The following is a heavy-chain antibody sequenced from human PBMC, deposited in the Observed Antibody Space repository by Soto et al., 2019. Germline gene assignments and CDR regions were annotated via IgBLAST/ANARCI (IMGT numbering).Heavy chain of an antibody. CDR1: GGSISNGGYY. CDR2: IHYSGST. Sequence: SLSLTCTVCGGSISNGGYYWNWVRQHPGKGLEWIGYIHYSGSTWYNPSLESRVTISVDTSKDQFSLKLRSVTAADTAVYYCARVRGSGNYAAYYFDSWGQGTLVTVSS. CDR3: ARVRGSGNYAAYYFDS. D-gene: IGHD3-10*01. J-gene: IGHJ4*01. V-gene: IGHV4-31*03.